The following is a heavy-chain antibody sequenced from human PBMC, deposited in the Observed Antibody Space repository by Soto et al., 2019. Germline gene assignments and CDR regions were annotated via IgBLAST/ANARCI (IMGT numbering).Heavy chain of an antibody. CDR1: GESISSYF. CDR3: ARVSGCSAGNCYSGFIDS. Sequence: SETLSLTCTVSGESISSYFWTWIRQSPGKGLEWIGFFYDRGSTNYNPSLKSRASISGDMSKNQFSLKLTSVTAADTAIFYCARVSGCSAGNCYSGFIDSWCHGTLVT. D-gene: IGHD2-15*01. CDR2: FYDRGST. V-gene: IGHV4-59*01. J-gene: IGHJ5*01.